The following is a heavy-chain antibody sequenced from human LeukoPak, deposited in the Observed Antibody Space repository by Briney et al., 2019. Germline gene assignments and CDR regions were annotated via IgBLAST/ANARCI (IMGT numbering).Heavy chain of an antibody. CDR2: IYYSGST. Sequence: SETLSLTCTVSGGSISSYYWSWIRQPPGKGLEWIGYIYYSGSTNYNPSLKSRVTISVDTSKNQFSLTLTSVTAADTAIYYCAKDMQYPGAGFDYWGQGPLVTVSS. CDR3: AKDMQYPGAGFDY. V-gene: IGHV4-59*12. J-gene: IGHJ4*02. CDR1: GGSISSYY. D-gene: IGHD2-8*01.